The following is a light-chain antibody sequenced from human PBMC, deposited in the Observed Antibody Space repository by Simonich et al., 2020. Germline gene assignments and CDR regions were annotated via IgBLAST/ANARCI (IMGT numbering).Light chain of an antibody. V-gene: IGLV2-14*03. CDR3: SSYTSSSTRV. CDR1: SSDVGGYNY. J-gene: IGLJ3*02. CDR2: DVS. Sequence: QSALTQPASVSGSPGQSITISCTGTSSDVGGYNYVSWYQQHPGKAPILMIYDVSSLPSGVSNRFSGSKSCNTASLTISGLQAEDEADYYCSSYTSSSTRVFGGGTKLTVL.